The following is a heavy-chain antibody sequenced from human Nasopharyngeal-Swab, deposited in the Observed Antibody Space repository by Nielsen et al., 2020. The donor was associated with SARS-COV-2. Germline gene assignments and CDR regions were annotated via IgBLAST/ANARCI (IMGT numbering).Heavy chain of an antibody. J-gene: IGHJ4*02. CDR3: AKNSDNYYFDF. CDR1: GYTFIDHY. CDR2: INPNSGDP. Sequence: ASVKVSCKASGYTFIDHYMHWVRQAPGQALEWMGWINPNSGDPTYARKFRGRVTLTRDTSTSTAFMELSSQAADDTAVYYCAKNSDNYYFDFWGQGTLVTVSS. D-gene: IGHD1-1*01. V-gene: IGHV1-2*02.